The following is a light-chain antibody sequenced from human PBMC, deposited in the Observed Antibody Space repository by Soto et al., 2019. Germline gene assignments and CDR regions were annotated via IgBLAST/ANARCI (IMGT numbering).Light chain of an antibody. CDR1: QNINNW. CDR3: QQYTRPYT. V-gene: IGKV1-5*03. J-gene: IGKJ2*01. CDR2: KAS. Sequence: DIQMTQSPSTLSASVGDRVTITCRASQNINNWLAWYQQKPGKAPKLLIYKASTLESGVPSRFTGSASGTEFTLTISSLQPDDFPTYYFQQYTRPYTFGHRTNLDIK.